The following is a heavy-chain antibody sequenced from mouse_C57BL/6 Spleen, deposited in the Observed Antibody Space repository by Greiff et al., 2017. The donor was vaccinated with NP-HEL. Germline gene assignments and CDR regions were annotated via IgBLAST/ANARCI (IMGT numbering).Heavy chain of an antibody. CDR2: ISYDGSN. D-gene: IGHD1-1*01. Sequence: QLQQSGPGLVKPSQSLSLTCSVTGYSITSGYYWNWIRQFPGNKLEWMGYISYDGSNNYNPSLKNRISITRDTSKNQFFLKLNSVTTEDTATYYCASGGYGSSYAMDYWGQGTSVTVSS. V-gene: IGHV3-6*01. J-gene: IGHJ4*01. CDR3: ASGGYGSSYAMDY. CDR1: GYSITSGYY.